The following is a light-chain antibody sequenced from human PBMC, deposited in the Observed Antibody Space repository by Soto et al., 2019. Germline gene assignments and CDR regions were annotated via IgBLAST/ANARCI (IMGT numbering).Light chain of an antibody. CDR3: QQYGSSPQT. V-gene: IGKV3-20*01. J-gene: IGKJ1*01. Sequence: EIVLTQSPGTLSLSPGERATLTCRASQSVSSSYLVWYQQKLGQAPRLLIYGASSRATGIPDRFSGSGSGTDFTLTISRLEPEDFAVYYCQQYGSSPQTFGQGTKVDIK. CDR2: GAS. CDR1: QSVSSSY.